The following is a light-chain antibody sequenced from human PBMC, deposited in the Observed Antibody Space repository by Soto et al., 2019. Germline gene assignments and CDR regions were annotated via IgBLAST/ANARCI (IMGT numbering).Light chain of an antibody. V-gene: IGLV1-44*01. Sequence: QSVLTQPPSASGTPGQRVTISCSGSSSNIGRNTVNWYQQFPGTAPNLLIYNNNERPSGVPDRFSGSKSGTSASLAISGLRSEDEADHYCAAWDASLNGRVFGGGTKLTVL. J-gene: IGLJ3*02. CDR1: SSNIGRNT. CDR2: NNN. CDR3: AAWDASLNGRV.